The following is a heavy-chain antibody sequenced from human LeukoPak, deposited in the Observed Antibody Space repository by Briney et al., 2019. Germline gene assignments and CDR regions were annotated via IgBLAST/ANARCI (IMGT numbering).Heavy chain of an antibody. CDR3: ARDRSMAMVRGVPGDY. Sequence: GASVKVSCKASGYTFTSYGISWVRQAPGQGLEWMGWISAYNGNTNYAQKLQGRVTMTTDTSTSTAYMELRSLRSDDTAVYYCARDRSMAMVRGVPGDYWGQGTLVTVSP. J-gene: IGHJ4*02. CDR2: ISAYNGNT. CDR1: GYTFTSYG. V-gene: IGHV1-18*01. D-gene: IGHD3-10*01.